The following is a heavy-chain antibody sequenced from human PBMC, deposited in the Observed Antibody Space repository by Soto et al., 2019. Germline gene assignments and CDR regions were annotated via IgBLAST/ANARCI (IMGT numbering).Heavy chain of an antibody. D-gene: IGHD6-6*01. CDR2: IIPIFGTA. CDR3: ARDSELAPLLWFDP. Sequence: GASVKVSCKASGGTFSSYAISWVRQAPGQGLEWVGGIIPIFGTANYAQKFQGRVTITADESTSTAYMELSSLRSEDTAVYYCARDSELAPLLWFDPWGQGTLVTVSS. V-gene: IGHV1-69*13. J-gene: IGHJ5*02. CDR1: GGTFSSYA.